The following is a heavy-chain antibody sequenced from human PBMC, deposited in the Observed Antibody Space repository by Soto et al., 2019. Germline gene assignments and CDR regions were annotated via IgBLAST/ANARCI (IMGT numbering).Heavy chain of an antibody. D-gene: IGHD2-8*02. J-gene: IGHJ4*02. CDR1: GGSLSGYY. V-gene: IGHV4-34*01. CDR2: INHGGSA. Sequence: PSETLSLTCAVYGGSLSGYYWSWIRQTPGKRLEWIGDINHGGSANYNPSLKSRVTISVDTSKNQFSLKLTSVTAADTAVYYCARDKITGLFDYWGQGTLVTVSS. CDR3: ARDKITGLFDY.